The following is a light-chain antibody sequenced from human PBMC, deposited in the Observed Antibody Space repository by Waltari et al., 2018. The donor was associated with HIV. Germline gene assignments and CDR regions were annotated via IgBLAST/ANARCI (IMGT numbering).Light chain of an antibody. CDR2: EVN. V-gene: IGLV2-23*02. Sequence: QSALTQPASVSGSPGQSITISCTGTSSDVGRYNLVSCYQQHPGKAPKLMIYEVNKRPSGVSNRFSGSKSGNTASLTISGLQAEDEADYYCCSYAGSPYVFGTGTKVTVL. CDR1: SSDVGRYNL. CDR3: CSYAGSPYV. J-gene: IGLJ1*01.